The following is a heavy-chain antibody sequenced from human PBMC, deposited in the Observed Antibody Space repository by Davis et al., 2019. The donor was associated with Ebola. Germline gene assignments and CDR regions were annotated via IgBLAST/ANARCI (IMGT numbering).Heavy chain of an antibody. CDR1: GGSISSYY. V-gene: IGHV4-59*01. CDR3: ARSGWLQLDFDY. CDR2: IYYNGNT. D-gene: IGHD5-24*01. Sequence: PSETLSLTCTVSGGSISSYYWSWIRQPPGERPEWIGYIYYNGNTNYNPSLKSRVVMSVDTSKNQFSLKLRSVTAADTAIYYCARSGWLQLDFDYWGQGTLVTVSS. J-gene: IGHJ4*02.